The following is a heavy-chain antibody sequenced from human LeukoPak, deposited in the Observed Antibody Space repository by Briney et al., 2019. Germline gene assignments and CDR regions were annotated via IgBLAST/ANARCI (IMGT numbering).Heavy chain of an antibody. CDR1: GFTFSSHG. CDR3: ARGCGGTPGCYIIDN. CDR2: IWNDGSDK. Sequence: GRSLRLSCEASGFTFSSHGMHWVRQPPGKGLEWVAVIWNDGSDKYYGDSVKGRFTVSRDNSKNTLYLQMDSLRAEDTAVYYCARGCGGTPGCYIIDNWGQGTLVTVSS. V-gene: IGHV3-33*01. J-gene: IGHJ4*02. D-gene: IGHD2-21*01.